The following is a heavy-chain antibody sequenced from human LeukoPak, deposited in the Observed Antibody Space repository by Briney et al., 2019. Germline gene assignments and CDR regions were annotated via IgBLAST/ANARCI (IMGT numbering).Heavy chain of an antibody. J-gene: IGHJ4*02. CDR3: AKDRAVAVVIATLDY. Sequence: PGRSLRLSCAASGFTFSSYGMHWVRQAPGKGLEWVAVISYDGSNKYYADSVKGRFTISRDNSKNTLYLQMNSPRAEDTAVYYCAKDRAVAVVIATLDYWGQGTLVTVSS. CDR2: ISYDGSNK. V-gene: IGHV3-30*18. D-gene: IGHD2-21*01. CDR1: GFTFSSYG.